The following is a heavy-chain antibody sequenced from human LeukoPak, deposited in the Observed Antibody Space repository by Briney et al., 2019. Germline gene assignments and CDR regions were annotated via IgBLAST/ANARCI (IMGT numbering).Heavy chain of an antibody. D-gene: IGHD6-13*01. CDR3: ARGGVAAGFDY. V-gene: IGHV3-74*01. CDR1: GFTFGSYW. Sequence: GGSLRLSCAVSGFTFGSYWMHWVRQAPGKGLVWVSRINSDGASTSYADSVKGRFTISRDNAKNTLYLQMNSLRAEDTAVYYCARGGVAAGFDYWGQGTLVTVSS. J-gene: IGHJ4*02. CDR2: INSDGAST.